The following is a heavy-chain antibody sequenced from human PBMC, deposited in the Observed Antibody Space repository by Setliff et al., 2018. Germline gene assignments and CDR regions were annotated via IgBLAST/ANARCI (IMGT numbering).Heavy chain of an antibody. V-gene: IGHV1-46*01. CDR3: ARAPLESGYNYGQGHYFDY. CDR2: INPSGGYA. Sequence: ASVKVSCKASGYTFTAYYMHWVRQAPGQGLEWMGIINPSGGYANYAQKFQGRVTMTRDTSASTVYMELSSLRSEDTAVYYCARAPLESGYNYGQGHYFDYWGQGTLVTVSS. J-gene: IGHJ4*02. D-gene: IGHD5-18*01. CDR1: GYTFTAYY.